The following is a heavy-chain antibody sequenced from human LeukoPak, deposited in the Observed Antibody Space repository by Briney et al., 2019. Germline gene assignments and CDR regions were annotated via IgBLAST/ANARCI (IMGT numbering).Heavy chain of an antibody. CDR1: GGSFSGYY. J-gene: IGHJ4*02. CDR3: ASSTKSYDFWSGYVPLDY. D-gene: IGHD3-3*01. CDR2: INHSGST. V-gene: IGHV4-34*01. Sequence: PSETLSLTCAVYGGSFSGYYWSWIRQPPGKGLEWIGEINHSGSTNYNPSLKSRVTISVDTSKNQFSLKLSSVTAADTAVYYCASSTKSYDFWSGYVPLDYWGQGTLVTVSS.